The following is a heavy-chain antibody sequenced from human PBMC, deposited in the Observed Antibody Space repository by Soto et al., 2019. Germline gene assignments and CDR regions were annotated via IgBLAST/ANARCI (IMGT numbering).Heavy chain of an antibody. V-gene: IGHV3-33*01. CDR3: ARGLSGVLDY. D-gene: IGHD6-19*01. CDR1: VFNFGNFG. Sequence: GGSLRLSWVASVFNFGNFGMHWVRQAPGKGLEWLTVISNDENIKQDSVRGRFAIARDNSKKTLYLHLTSLRAEDTAIYYCARGLSGVLDYWGQGTMVTVSS. J-gene: IGHJ4*02. CDR2: ISNDENIK.